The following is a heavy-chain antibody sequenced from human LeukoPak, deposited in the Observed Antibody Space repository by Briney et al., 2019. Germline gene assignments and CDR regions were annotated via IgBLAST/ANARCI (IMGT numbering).Heavy chain of an antibody. D-gene: IGHD4-17*01. CDR3: AKGEYGDYNLNWFDP. CDR1: GFTFNDYA. V-gene: IGHV3-9*01. Sequence: GGSLRLSCAASGFTFNDYAMHWVRQAPGKGLEWVSGISWSSGSIGYADSVKGRFTISRDNAKNSLYLQMNSLRAEDTALYYCAKGEYGDYNLNWFDPWGQGTLVTVSS. CDR2: ISWSSGSI. J-gene: IGHJ5*02.